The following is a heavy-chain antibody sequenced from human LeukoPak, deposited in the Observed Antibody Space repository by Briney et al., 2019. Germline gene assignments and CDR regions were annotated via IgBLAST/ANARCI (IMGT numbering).Heavy chain of an antibody. CDR1: GGSVSSSDYY. CDR2: IYYSGST. J-gene: IGHJ6*03. CDR3: ARDPYSGSYGNYYYYFMDV. Sequence: SETLSLTCTVSGGSVSSSDYYWGWIRQPPGKGLEWIGSIYYSGSTYYKPSLKSRVTISLDTPKKQFSLKLSSVTAADTAVYYCARDPYSGSYGNYYYYFMDVWGKGTTVTISS. V-gene: IGHV4-39*02. D-gene: IGHD1-26*01.